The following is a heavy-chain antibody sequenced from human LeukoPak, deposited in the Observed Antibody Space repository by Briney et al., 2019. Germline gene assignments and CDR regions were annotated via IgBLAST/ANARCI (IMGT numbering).Heavy chain of an antibody. V-gene: IGHV3-11*04. D-gene: IGHD5-18*01. CDR3: ARGRGYRSYYFGY. Sequence: GGSLRLSCAASGFTFSDYYMSWIRQAPGTGLEWVSYITGGSNTIYYADSVKGRFTISRDNAKNSLYLQMNSLRAEDTAVYYCARGRGYRSYYFGYWGQGTLVTVSS. CDR2: ITGGSNTI. CDR1: GFTFSDYY. J-gene: IGHJ4*02.